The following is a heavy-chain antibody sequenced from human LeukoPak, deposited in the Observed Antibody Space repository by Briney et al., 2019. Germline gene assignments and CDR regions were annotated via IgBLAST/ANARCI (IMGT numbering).Heavy chain of an antibody. CDR3: ARDEDDILTGPGRSFDY. V-gene: IGHV4-34*01. J-gene: IGHJ4*02. D-gene: IGHD3-9*01. Sequence: SETLSLTCAVYGGSFSGYYWSWIRQPPGKGLEWIGEINHSGSTNYNPSLKSRVTISVDTSKNQFSLKLSSVTAADTAVYYCARDEDDILTGPGRSFDYWGQGTLVTVSS. CDR1: GGSFSGYY. CDR2: INHSGST.